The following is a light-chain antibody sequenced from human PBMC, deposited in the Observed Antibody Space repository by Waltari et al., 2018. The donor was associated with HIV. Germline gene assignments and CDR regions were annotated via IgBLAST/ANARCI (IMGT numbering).Light chain of an antibody. CDR3: ATWDDSLSAVV. CDR2: RNN. Sequence: QSVVIQPPSASGTPGQRVTISCTRNSFNIGRHYVYWYQQFPGTAPKFLIYRNNQRPSGVPDRFSASKSGTSASLAISGLRSEDEANYDCATWDDSLSAVVFGEGTKLTVL. J-gene: IGLJ2*01. CDR1: SFNIGRHY. V-gene: IGLV1-47*01.